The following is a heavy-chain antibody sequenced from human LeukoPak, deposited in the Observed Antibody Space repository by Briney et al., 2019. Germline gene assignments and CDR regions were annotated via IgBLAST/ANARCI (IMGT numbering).Heavy chain of an antibody. Sequence: GGSLRLSCAVSGFTFSSSWMTWVRQAPGKGLEWVANIKSDGSEKYYVDSVKGRFTISRDNAKNSLYPQMNSLRAEDTAVYYCARDPSYGALDFWGQGTQVTVSS. CDR2: IKSDGSEK. D-gene: IGHD4-17*01. V-gene: IGHV3-7*03. CDR1: GFTFSSSW. CDR3: ARDPSYGALDF. J-gene: IGHJ4*02.